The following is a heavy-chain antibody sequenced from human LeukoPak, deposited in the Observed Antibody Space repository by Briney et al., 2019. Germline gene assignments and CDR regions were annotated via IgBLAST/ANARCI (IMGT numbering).Heavy chain of an antibody. D-gene: IGHD2-15*01. V-gene: IGHV3-11*01. CDR1: GFTLSDYY. J-gene: IGHJ4*02. Sequence: GGSLRLSCAASGFTLSDYYMSWIRQAPGKGLEWVSYISSSGSTIYYADSVKGRFTISRDNAKNSLYLQLNSLRAEDTAVYYCAKKDRGVGLFDYWGQGTLVTVSS. CDR2: ISSSGSTI. CDR3: AKKDRGVGLFDY.